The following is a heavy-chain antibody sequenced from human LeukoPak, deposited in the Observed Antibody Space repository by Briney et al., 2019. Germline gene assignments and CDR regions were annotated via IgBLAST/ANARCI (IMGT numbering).Heavy chain of an antibody. CDR3: ARGTIAWAGVDY. D-gene: IGHD2-2*01. CDR2: INSDGSSI. V-gene: IGHV3-74*01. CDR1: GFTFSSCS. Sequence: PGGSLRLSCAASGFTFSSCSMHWVRQATGKGLVWVSRINSDGSSISYADSVKGRFTISRDNAKNTLYPQMNSLRAEDTAVYYCARGTIAWAGVDYWGQGTLVTVSS. J-gene: IGHJ4*02.